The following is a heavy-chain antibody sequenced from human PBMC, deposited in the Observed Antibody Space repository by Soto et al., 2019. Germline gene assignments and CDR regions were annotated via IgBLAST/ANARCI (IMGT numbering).Heavy chain of an antibody. V-gene: IGHV1-58*02. CDR2: IVVASGNT. J-gene: IGHJ6*02. D-gene: IGHD6-19*01. CDR1: GFTFTSSA. CDR3: AADNSSGWYYYYYGMDV. Sequence: QMQLVQSGPEVKKPGTSVKVSCKASGFTFTSSAMQWVRQARGQRLEWIGWIVVASGNTNYAQKFQERVTITRDMSTSTAYMELSSLRSEYTAVYYCAADNSSGWYYYYYGMDVWGQGTTVTVSS.